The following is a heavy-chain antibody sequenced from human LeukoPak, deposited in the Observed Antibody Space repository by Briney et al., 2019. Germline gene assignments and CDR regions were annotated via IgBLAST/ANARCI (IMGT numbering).Heavy chain of an antibody. J-gene: IGHJ4*02. CDR1: GFTFSNAW. CDR2: IKSKTDGGTT. D-gene: IGHD4-11*01. Sequence: GGSLRLSCAASGFTFSNAWMSWVRQAPGKGLEWVGRIKSKTDGGTTDYAAPVKGRFTISRDDSKNTLYLQMNSLKTEDTAVYYCTTDPTGLVFFDYWGQGTLVTVSS. CDR3: TTDPTGLVFFDY. V-gene: IGHV3-15*01.